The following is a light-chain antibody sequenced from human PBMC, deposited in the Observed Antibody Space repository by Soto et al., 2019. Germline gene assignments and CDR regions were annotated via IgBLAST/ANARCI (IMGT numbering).Light chain of an antibody. J-gene: IGKJ1*01. CDR1: QDLNDW. V-gene: IGKV1-5*03. Sequence: DIQMTQSPSTLSAYVGDTVTITCRASQDLNDWLAWFQQKPGKAPNLLIYKVSNLESGVPSRFSGSGSGTEFTLTISSLQPDDFASYYCQQYNGYSWAFGQGTKVEIK. CDR3: QQYNGYSWA. CDR2: KVS.